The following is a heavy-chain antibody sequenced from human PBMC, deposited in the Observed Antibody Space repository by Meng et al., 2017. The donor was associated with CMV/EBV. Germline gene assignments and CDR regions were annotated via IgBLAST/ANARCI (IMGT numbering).Heavy chain of an antibody. D-gene: IGHD3-10*01. J-gene: IGHJ4*02. V-gene: IGHV3-30*04. CDR2: ISYDGSNK. CDR3: ARDTDWDLLWFGEYLDY. CDR1: GFTFSSYA. Sequence: GGSLRLSCAASGFTFSSYAMHWVRQAPGKGLERVAVISYDGSNKYYADSVKGRFTISRDNSKNTLYLQMNSLRAEDTAVYYCARDTDWDLLWFGEYLDYWGQGTLVTVSS.